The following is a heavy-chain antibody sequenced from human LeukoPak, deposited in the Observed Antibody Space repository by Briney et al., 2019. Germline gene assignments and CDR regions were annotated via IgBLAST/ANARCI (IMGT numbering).Heavy chain of an antibody. V-gene: IGHV3-30*04. J-gene: IGHJ4*02. CDR3: AREDGSGSYHIDY. CDR1: GFTSSSYA. D-gene: IGHD3-10*01. CDR2: ISYDGSNK. Sequence: PGGSLRLSCAASGFTSSSYAMHWVRQAPGKGLEWVAVISYDGSNKYYADSVKGRFTISRDNSKNTLYLQMNSLRAEDTAVYYCAREDGSGSYHIDYWGQGTLVTVSS.